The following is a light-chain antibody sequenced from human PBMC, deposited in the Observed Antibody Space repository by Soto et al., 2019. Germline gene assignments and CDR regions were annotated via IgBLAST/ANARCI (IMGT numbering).Light chain of an antibody. J-gene: IGLJ1*01. CDR2: DVS. CDR1: SSDVGAYNY. V-gene: IGLV2-14*01. CDR3: SSYTTSSIYA. Sequence: QSALTQPASVSGSPGQSITISCTGTSSDVGAYNYVSWYQQHPGKAPKLMIYDVSNRPSGVSSRFSGSKSGNTASLTFSGLQAEDEADYYCSSYTTSSIYAFGTGTKVTVL.